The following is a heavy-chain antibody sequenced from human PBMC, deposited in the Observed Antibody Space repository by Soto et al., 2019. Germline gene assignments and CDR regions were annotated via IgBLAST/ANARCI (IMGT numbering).Heavy chain of an antibody. CDR3: AGARVAERATGGYFDN. Sequence: QVHLVQSGAEVKKPGSSVKVSCKTSGGTFSDLAFSWVRQAPRQGLEWVGGIIPLFGTPNYAREFQGRVSMSADESSNTVYMELRSLRSEDKAVYYCAGARVAERATGGYFDNWGQGTLVNVSS. CDR1: GGTFSDLA. J-gene: IGHJ4*02. V-gene: IGHV1-69*01. CDR2: IIPLFGTP. D-gene: IGHD2-8*02.